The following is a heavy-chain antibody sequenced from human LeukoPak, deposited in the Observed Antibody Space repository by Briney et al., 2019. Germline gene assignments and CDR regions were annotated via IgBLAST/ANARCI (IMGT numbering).Heavy chain of an antibody. J-gene: IGHJ4*02. D-gene: IGHD6-13*01. Sequence: SGGSLRLSCAASGFTFSSYWMSWVRQAPGKGLEWVANIKQDGSEKYYVDSVKGRFTISRDNAKNSLYLQMNSLRAEDTAVYYCARGEWYSSSEWDYRGQGTLVTVSS. CDR2: IKQDGSEK. V-gene: IGHV3-7*03. CDR1: GFTFSSYW. CDR3: ARGEWYSSSEWDY.